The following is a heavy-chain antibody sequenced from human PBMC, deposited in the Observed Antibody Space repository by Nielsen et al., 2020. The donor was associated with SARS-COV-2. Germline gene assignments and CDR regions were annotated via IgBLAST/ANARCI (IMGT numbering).Heavy chain of an antibody. Sequence: GESLKISCAASGFTFSSYGMRWVRQAPGKGLEWVAAIWYDGSNKYYADSVKGRFTISRDNSKNTLYLQMNSLRAEDTAVYYCCLVGAVWGQGTLVTVSS. J-gene: IGHJ4*02. V-gene: IGHV3-33*01. CDR1: GFTFSSYG. CDR2: IWYDGSNK. D-gene: IGHD1-26*01. CDR3: CLVGAV.